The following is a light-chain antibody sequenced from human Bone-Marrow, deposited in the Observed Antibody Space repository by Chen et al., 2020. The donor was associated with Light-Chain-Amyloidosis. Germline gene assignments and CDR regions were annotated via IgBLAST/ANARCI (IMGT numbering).Light chain of an antibody. J-gene: IGLJ3*02. Sequence: QLVVTQSPSASASLGASVKLTCTLSSEHTVYSIAWHQQQPGKGPRFLMKLNSDDSHIQGDGIPDRFSGSSFGAERYLTISSLQSEDEADYYCQTWGAGIQVFGGGTKLTVL. CDR2: LNSDDSH. V-gene: IGLV4-69*01. CDR1: SEHTVYS. CDR3: QTWGAGIQV.